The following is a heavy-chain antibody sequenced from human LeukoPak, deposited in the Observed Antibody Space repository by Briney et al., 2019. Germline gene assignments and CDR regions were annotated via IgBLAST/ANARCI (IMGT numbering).Heavy chain of an antibody. Sequence: GGSLRLSCAASGFTFSNAWMSWVRQAPGKGLEWLSAMTGPADTTYYAESVKGRFTISRDYSKSMVFLQMNSLRVEDTAIYYCAKGAEIDHWGQGTLVTVSS. V-gene: IGHV3-23*01. CDR2: MTGPADTT. CDR1: GFTFSNAW. J-gene: IGHJ4*02. CDR3: AKGAEIDH.